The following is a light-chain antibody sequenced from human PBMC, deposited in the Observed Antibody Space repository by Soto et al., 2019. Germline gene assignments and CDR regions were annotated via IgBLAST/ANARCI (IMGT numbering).Light chain of an antibody. Sequence: QSALTQPASVSGSPGQSITISCTGTSNDVGGYNYVSWYQHHPGKAPKLMIYDVSNRPSGVSNRFSASKSGNTASLTISGLQAEDEADYYCSSYTSSSNYVFGTETKLTVL. J-gene: IGLJ1*01. V-gene: IGLV2-14*03. CDR2: DVS. CDR3: SSYTSSSNYV. CDR1: SNDVGGYNY.